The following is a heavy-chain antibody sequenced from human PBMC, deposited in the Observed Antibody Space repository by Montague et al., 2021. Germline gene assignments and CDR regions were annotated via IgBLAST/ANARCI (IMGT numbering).Heavy chain of an antibody. Sequence: SETLSLTCTVTGGSISEFYWSWIRQSPEKGLEWIGYIYDSGTTNYNPSLKSRVTISADTSVNQFSLNLRSVTAADTAVYFCARRLGIRAPFDYWGQGTLVTVPS. J-gene: IGHJ4*02. D-gene: IGHD7-27*01. CDR3: ARRLGIRAPFDY. V-gene: IGHV4-59*08. CDR2: IYDSGTT. CDR1: GGSISEFY.